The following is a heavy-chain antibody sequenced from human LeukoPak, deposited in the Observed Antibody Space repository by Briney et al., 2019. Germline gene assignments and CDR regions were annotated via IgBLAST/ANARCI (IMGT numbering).Heavy chain of an antibody. V-gene: IGHV3-7*01. D-gene: IGHD2-8*02. J-gene: IGHJ4*02. CDR3: ARAPATNEWRCMDY. Sequence: GGSLRLSCAASGFTFSNYWMGWVRQAPGKGLEWVANIKQDASEKRYVDPVKGRFTISRDNAKNSLYLQMNSLRAEDTAVYYCARAPATNEWRCMDYWGQGTLVTVSS. CDR1: GFTFSNYW. CDR2: IKQDASEK.